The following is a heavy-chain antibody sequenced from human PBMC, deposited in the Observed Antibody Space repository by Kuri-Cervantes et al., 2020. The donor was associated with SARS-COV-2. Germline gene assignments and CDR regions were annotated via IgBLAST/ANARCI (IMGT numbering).Heavy chain of an antibody. Sequence: TFSSYAMSWVRQPPGKGLEWIGSIYYSGSTYYNPSLKSRVTISVDTSKNQFSLKLSSVTAADTAVYYCPRDHLYCSSTSCYSGWFDPWGQGTLVTVSS. CDR1: TFSSYA. J-gene: IGHJ5*02. D-gene: IGHD2-2*01. CDR2: IYYSGST. CDR3: PRDHLYCSSTSCYSGWFDP. V-gene: IGHV4-39*07.